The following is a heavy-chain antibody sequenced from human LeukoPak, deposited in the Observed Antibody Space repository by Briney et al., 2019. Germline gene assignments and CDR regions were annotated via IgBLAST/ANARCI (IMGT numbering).Heavy chain of an antibody. J-gene: IGHJ4*02. V-gene: IGHV4-39*07. CDR1: GGSISCGDYY. Sequence: SETLSLTCTVSGGSISCGDYYWSWIRQPPGKGLEWIGEIYHSGSTNYNPSLKSRVTISVDKSKNQFSLKLSSVTAADTAVYYCARFGAWFGELLSDYFDYWGQGTLVTVSS. CDR3: ARFGAWFGELLSDYFDY. CDR2: IYHSGST. D-gene: IGHD3-10*01.